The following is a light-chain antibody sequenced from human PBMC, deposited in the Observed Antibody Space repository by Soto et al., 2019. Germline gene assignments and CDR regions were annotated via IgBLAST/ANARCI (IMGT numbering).Light chain of an antibody. J-gene: IGLJ3*02. Sequence: QSVLTQSSSASASLGSSVKLTCTLSSGHSSYIIAWHQQQPGKAPRYLMKLEGSGSYNKGSGVPDRFSGSSSGADRYLTISNLQFEYEADYYCETWDSNTRLFGVGTQVTVL. V-gene: IGLV4-60*02. CDR2: LEGSGSY. CDR3: ETWDSNTRL. CDR1: SGHSSYI.